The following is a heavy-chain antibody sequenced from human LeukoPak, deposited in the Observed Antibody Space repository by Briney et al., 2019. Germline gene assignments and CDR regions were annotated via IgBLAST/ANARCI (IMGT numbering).Heavy chain of an antibody. J-gene: IGHJ4*02. CDR1: GGSISSSSYY. V-gene: IGHV4-61*02. CDR2: LYTSGST. Sequence: SQTLSLTCTVSGGSISSSSYYWRWIRQPAGKGLEWIGRLYTSGSTNYNPSLKSRFTISVDTSKNQVSLKLSSVTAADTAVYYCARGVAAAGHFDYWGQGTLVTVSS. D-gene: IGHD6-13*01. CDR3: ARGVAAAGHFDY.